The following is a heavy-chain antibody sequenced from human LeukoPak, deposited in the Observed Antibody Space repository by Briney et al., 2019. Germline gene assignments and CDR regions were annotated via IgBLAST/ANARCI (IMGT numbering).Heavy chain of an antibody. J-gene: IGHJ6*02. V-gene: IGHV3-30*18. CDR2: ISYDGSNK. CDR3: AKGEARYCSGGSCYNYYYGMDV. D-gene: IGHD2-15*01. Sequence: GGSLRLSCAASGFTFSSYGMHWVRQAPGKGLEWVAVISYDGSNKYYADSVKGRFTISRDNSKNTLYLQMNSLRAEDTAVYYCAKGEARYCSGGSCYNYYYGMDVWGQGTTVTVSS. CDR1: GFTFSSYG.